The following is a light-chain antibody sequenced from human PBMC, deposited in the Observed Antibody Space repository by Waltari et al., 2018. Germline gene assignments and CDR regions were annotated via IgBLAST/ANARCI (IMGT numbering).Light chain of an antibody. CDR2: AAS. CDR3: QQYSSYPFT. CDR1: QSISIY. J-gene: IGKJ3*01. V-gene: IGKV1-39*01. Sequence: DIQVTQSPSSLSASVGDRVTITCRASQSISIYLNWYQQKPGKAPKLLISAASSLQGGVPSRFSGSGSGTDFTLTISSLQPEDFATYFCQQYSSYPFTFGPGTKVDVK.